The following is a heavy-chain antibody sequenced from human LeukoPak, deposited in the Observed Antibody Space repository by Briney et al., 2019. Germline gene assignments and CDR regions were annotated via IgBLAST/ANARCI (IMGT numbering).Heavy chain of an antibody. Sequence: ASVKVSCKASGYTFTGYYMHWVRQAPGQGLEWMGWINPNSGGTNYAQKFQGRVTMTRDTSISTAYMELSRLRSDGTAVYYCARVAASRITMIRGAFDIWGQGTMVAVSS. V-gene: IGHV1-2*02. D-gene: IGHD3-22*01. CDR2: INPNSGGT. CDR1: GYTFTGYY. CDR3: ARVAASRITMIRGAFDI. J-gene: IGHJ3*02.